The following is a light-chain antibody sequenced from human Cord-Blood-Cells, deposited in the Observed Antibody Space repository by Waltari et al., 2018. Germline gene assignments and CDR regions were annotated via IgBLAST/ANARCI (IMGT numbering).Light chain of an antibody. V-gene: IGKV1-39*01. Sequence: DIQMTQSPSSVSASVGDRVTSTCRASQSISSYLNWYQQKPGKAPKLLIYAASSLQSGVPSRFSGSGSGTDCTLTISRMQPEEFATYYCQQSYSTPWTFGQGTRVEIK. CDR3: QQSYSTPWT. CDR1: QSISSY. J-gene: IGKJ1*01. CDR2: AAS.